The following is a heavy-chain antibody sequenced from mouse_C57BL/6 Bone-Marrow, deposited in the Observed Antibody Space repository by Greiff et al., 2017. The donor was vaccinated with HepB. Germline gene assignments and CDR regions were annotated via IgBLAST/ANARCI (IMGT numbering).Heavy chain of an antibody. J-gene: IGHJ4*01. Sequence: EVKLVESGAELVRPGASVKLSCTASGFNIKDDYMHWVKQRPEQGLAWIGWIDPENGDTEYASKFQGKATITADTSSNTAYLQLSSLTSEDTAVYYCTTNYYGSCYAMDYWGQGTSVTVSS. D-gene: IGHD1-1*01. V-gene: IGHV14-4*01. CDR2: IDPENGDT. CDR1: GFNIKDDY. CDR3: TTNYYGSCYAMDY.